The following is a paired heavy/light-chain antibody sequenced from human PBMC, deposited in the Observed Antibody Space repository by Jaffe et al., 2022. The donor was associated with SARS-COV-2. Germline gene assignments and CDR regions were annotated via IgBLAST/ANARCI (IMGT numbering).Light chain of an antibody. CDR2: EVS. Sequence: QSALTQPPSASGSPGQSVTISCTGTSSDVGAYTYVSWYQHHPGKAPKLMIYEVSKRPSGVPDRFSGSKSGNTASLTVSGLQTEDEADYYCASFAGTKRGVFGGGTKLTVL. V-gene: IGLV2-8*01. J-gene: IGLJ3*02. CDR3: ASFAGTKRGV. CDR1: SSDVGAYTY.
Heavy chain of an antibody. J-gene: IGHJ4*02. CDR2: MYQSGTT. D-gene: IGHD3-10*01. Sequence: QVQLQESGPGLVKPSETLSLTCTVSGYSISSTYYWGWIRQPPGKGLEWIGSMYQSGTTFYNPSLSSRVTISLDTSNNQFSLNLRSVTAADTAVYYCARDRGVRGEFDYWGQGILVAVSS. V-gene: IGHV4-38-2*02. CDR1: GYSISSTYY. CDR3: ARDRGVRGEFDY.